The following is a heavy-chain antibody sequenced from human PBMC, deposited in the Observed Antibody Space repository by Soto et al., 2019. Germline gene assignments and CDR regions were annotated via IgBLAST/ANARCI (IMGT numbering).Heavy chain of an antibody. Sequence: GGSLRLSCAASGFTFSSYAMSWVRQAPGKGLEWVSAISGSGGSTYYADSVKGWFTISRDNSKNTLYLQMNSLRAEDTAVYYCAKVRELIWGSYRSFDYWGQGTLVTVSS. J-gene: IGHJ4*02. CDR1: GFTFSSYA. D-gene: IGHD3-16*02. V-gene: IGHV3-23*01. CDR3: AKVRELIWGSYRSFDY. CDR2: ISGSGGST.